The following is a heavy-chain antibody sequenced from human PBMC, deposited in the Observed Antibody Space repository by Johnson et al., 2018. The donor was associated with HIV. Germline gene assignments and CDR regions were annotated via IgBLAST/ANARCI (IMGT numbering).Heavy chain of an antibody. Sequence: VQLVESGGGVVQPGGSLRLSCAASGFTFSTYAMSWVRQAPGKGLEWVPAISGSGGSTSFADSVKGRFTISRDNAKNSLYLQMNSLGAEDTAVYYCAREGVGTTCPFDMWGQGTMVTVSS. CDR2: ISGSGGST. CDR1: GFTFSTYA. V-gene: IGHV3-23*04. CDR3: AREGVGTTCPFDM. D-gene: IGHD1-26*01. J-gene: IGHJ3*02.